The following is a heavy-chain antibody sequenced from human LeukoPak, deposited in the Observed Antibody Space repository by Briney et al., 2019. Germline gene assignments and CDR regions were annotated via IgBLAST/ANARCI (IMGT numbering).Heavy chain of an antibody. Sequence: GGSLRLSCAASGFTFSSYAMSWVRQAAGKGLEWVSGISRSGGSSYYADSVKGRFTISRDNSKNTVYLQMNSLRAEDTAVYYCAKAGGSNPPYDYWGQGTLVTVSS. V-gene: IGHV3-23*01. CDR1: GFTFSSYA. CDR3: AKAGGSNPPYDY. D-gene: IGHD4-11*01. J-gene: IGHJ4*02. CDR2: ISRSGGSS.